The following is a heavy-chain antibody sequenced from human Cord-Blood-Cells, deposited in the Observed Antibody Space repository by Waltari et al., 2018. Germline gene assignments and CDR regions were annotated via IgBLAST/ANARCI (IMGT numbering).Heavy chain of an antibody. CDR3: ARDLAITIFGVVITDAFDI. CDR1: GYTFTSYY. J-gene: IGHJ3*02. Sequence: QVQLVQSGAEVKKPGASVKVSCKASGYTFTSYYMHWVRQAPGQGLEWMGIINPSGGSTSYAQKFQGRVTMTRDTSTSTVYMELSSLRSEDTAVYYCARDLAITIFGVVITDAFDIWGQGTMVTVSS. V-gene: IGHV1-46*01. CDR2: INPSGGST. D-gene: IGHD3-3*01.